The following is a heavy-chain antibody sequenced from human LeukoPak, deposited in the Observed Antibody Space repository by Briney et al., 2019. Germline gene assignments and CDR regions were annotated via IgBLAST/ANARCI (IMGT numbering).Heavy chain of an antibody. D-gene: IGHD6-6*01. CDR1: GFSLSTSGVG. J-gene: IGHJ3*02. CDR2: IYWNDDK. CDR3: AHNFIAARLYAFDI. V-gene: IGHV2-5*01. Sequence: SGPTLVKPTQTLTLTCTFSGFSLSTSGVGVGWIRQPPGKALEWLALIYWNDDKRYSPSLKSRLTITKDTSKNQVVLTMTNMDPVDTATYYCAHNFIAARLYAFDIWGQGTMVTVSS.